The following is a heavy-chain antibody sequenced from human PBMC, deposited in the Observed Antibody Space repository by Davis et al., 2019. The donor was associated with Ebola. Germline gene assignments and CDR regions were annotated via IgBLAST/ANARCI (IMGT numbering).Heavy chain of an antibody. CDR2: ITSSGGST. V-gene: IGHV3-23*01. CDR1: GFTFSSYA. J-gene: IGHJ6*04. D-gene: IGHD6-19*01. CDR3: AKGGSGWPSDYSYGLGV. Sequence: GGSLRLSCAASGFTFSSYAMTWARQVPGKGLEWVSAITSSGGSTYYGDSVKGRFTISRDNSKNTLYLQMNILRVDDTAVYYCAKGGSGWPSDYSYGLGVWGKGTTVTVSS.